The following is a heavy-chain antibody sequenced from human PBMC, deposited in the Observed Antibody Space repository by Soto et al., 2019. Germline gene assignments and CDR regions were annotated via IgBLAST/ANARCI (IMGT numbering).Heavy chain of an antibody. CDR3: WEDRFRARNQLGWTFAYYYYGMDV. CDR2: ISYDGSNK. CDR1: GFTFSSYA. V-gene: IGHV3-30*18. D-gene: IGHD6-6*01. J-gene: IGHJ6*02. Sequence: GSLRLSFAASGFTFSSYAMHWVRQAPGKGLEWVAVISYDGSNKYYADSVRGRFTISRDNSKNTLYLQMNSLRAEDTAVYYCWEDRFRARNQLGWTFAYYYYGMDVLGQGTTVTVSS.